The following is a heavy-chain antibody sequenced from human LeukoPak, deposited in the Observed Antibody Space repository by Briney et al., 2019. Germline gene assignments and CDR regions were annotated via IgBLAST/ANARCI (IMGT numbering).Heavy chain of an antibody. CDR3: ARDINQLRALHAFDI. J-gene: IGHJ3*02. CDR2: INPSGGST. D-gene: IGHD2-2*01. Sequence: ASVKVSCKASGYTFTSYGISWVRQAPGQGLEWMGIINPSGGSTSYAQKFQGRVTMTRDTSTSTVYMELSSLRSEDTAVYYCARDINQLRALHAFDIWGQGTMVTVSS. V-gene: IGHV1-46*03. CDR1: GYTFTSYG.